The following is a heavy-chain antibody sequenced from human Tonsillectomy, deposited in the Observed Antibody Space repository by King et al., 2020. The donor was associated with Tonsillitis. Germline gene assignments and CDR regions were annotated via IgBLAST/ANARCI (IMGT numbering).Heavy chain of an antibody. CDR2: IKQDGSEK. J-gene: IGHJ6*02. CDR3: ARESYYYAMDF. V-gene: IGHV3-7*03. CDR1: GFTISAYR. Sequence: VNLVKPGEDLVKPGGSLRLSGAAPGFTISAYRMTWVRQAPGKGLEWVANIKQDGSEKYYVDSVKGRFNISRDNAKKSLYLQMISLRAEDSAVYCCARESYYYAMDFWGQGTTVTVSS.